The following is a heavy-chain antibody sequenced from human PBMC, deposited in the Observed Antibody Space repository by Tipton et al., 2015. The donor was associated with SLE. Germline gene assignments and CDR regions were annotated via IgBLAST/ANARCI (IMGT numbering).Heavy chain of an antibody. CDR2: LSSSGKYI. V-gene: IGHV3-21*01. CDR3: ARENWFIDY. J-gene: IGHJ4*02. D-gene: IGHD3-9*01. Sequence: SLRLSCTVSGFIFREYSMNWVRQAPGKGLEWVATLSSSGKYIYYADSVKGRFTISRDNSENFLYLQMNSLRVEDTAVYYCARENWFIDYWGQGTLVTVSS. CDR1: GFIFREYS.